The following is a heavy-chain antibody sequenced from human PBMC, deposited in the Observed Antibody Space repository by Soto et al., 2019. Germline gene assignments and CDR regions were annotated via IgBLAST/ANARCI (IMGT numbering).Heavy chain of an antibody. Sequence: QVQVVQSGAEVKKPGASVKISCKASGYTFTTHAMHWVRQAPGQSLEWMGWINGGTGQTKHSQRFQGRVTITRDTSATTAYMELSSLRAEDTAVYYCARGKGMEENYYYYGLDIWGQGTTVTVSS. D-gene: IGHD1-1*01. CDR2: INGGTGQT. CDR3: ARGKGMEENYYYYGLDI. V-gene: IGHV1-3*01. J-gene: IGHJ6*02. CDR1: GYTFTTHA.